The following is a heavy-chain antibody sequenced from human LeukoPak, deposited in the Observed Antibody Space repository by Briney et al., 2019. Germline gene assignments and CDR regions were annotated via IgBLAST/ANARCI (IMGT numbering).Heavy chain of an antibody. D-gene: IGHD6-13*01. CDR1: GYTFTSYG. CDR3: ARDSRGSSWTLYYYYMDV. CDR2: ISAYNGNT. V-gene: IGHV1-18*01. Sequence: GASVKVSCKASGYTFTSYGISWVRQAPGQGLEWMGWISAYNGNTNYAQKLQGRVTMTTDTSTSTAYMGLRSLRSDDTAVYYCARDSRGSSWTLYYYYMDVWGKGTTVTVSS. J-gene: IGHJ6*03.